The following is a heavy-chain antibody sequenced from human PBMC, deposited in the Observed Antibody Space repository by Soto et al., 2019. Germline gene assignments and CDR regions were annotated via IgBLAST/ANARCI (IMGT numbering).Heavy chain of an antibody. CDR2: ISGSGGST. Sequence: GGSLRLSCAASGFTFSSYAMSWVRQAPGKGLEWVSAISGSGGSTYYADSVKGRFTISRDNSKNTLYLQMNSLRAEDTAVYYCAKAGWSTYYDFWSGYYNYFDYWGQGTLVTAPQ. V-gene: IGHV3-23*01. CDR3: AKAGWSTYYDFWSGYYNYFDY. CDR1: GFTFSSYA. D-gene: IGHD3-3*01. J-gene: IGHJ4*02.